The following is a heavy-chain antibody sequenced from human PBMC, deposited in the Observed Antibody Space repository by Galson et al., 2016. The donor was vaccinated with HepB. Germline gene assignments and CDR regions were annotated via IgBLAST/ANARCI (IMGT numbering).Heavy chain of an antibody. J-gene: IGHJ4*02. CDR3: TTHRGYSYASIFDY. CDR1: GFRFSDAW. D-gene: IGHD5-18*01. V-gene: IGHV3-15*01. CDR2: IKRKSDGGTT. Sequence: LRLSCAASGFRFSDAWMSWVRQAPGKGLEWVGRIKRKSDGGTTDYAAPVKGRFTISRDDSKNILYLQMNSLKTEETGVYYCTTHRGYSYASIFDYWGQGTLVTVSS.